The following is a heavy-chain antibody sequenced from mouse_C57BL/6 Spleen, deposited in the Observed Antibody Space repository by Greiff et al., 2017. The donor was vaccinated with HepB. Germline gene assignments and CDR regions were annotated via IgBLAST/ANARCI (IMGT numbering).Heavy chain of an antibody. CDR2: INPSNGGT. D-gene: IGHD2-3*01. Sequence: VQLQQSGTELVKPGASVKLSCKASGYTFTSYWMHWVKQRPGQGLEWIGNINPSNGGTNYNEKFKSKATLTVDKSSSTAYMQLSSLTSEDSAVYYCARRTGYYVGYYAMDYWGQGTSVTVSS. V-gene: IGHV1-53*01. CDR1: GYTFTSYW. J-gene: IGHJ4*01. CDR3: ARRTGYYVGYYAMDY.